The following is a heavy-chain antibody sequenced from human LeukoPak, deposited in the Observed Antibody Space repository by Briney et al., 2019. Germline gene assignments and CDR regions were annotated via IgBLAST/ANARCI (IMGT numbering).Heavy chain of an antibody. V-gene: IGHV3-21*01. CDR1: GFTFSSQN. J-gene: IGHJ4*02. CDR3: VKNGWLDY. Sequence: GGSLRLSCAASGFTFSSQNMNWARQAPGKGLEWVAYISTSGDSTKYADSVEGRFTISRDNVENSMYLLMNSLRVDDTAVYYCVKNGWLDYWGQGIVVTVSS. CDR2: ISTSGDST. D-gene: IGHD6-19*01.